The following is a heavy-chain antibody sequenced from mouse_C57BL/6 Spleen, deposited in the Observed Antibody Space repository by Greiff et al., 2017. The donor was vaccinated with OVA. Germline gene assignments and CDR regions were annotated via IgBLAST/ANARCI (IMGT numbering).Heavy chain of an antibody. J-gene: IGHJ3*01. CDR3: ARRGYGNLFAY. CDR2: INPYNGGT. Sequence: EVKLMESGPVLVKPGASVKMSCKASGYTFTDYYMNWVKQSHGKSLEWIGVINPYNGGTSYNQKFKGKATLTVDKSSSTAYMELNSLTSEDSAVYYCARRGYGNLFAYWGQGTLVTVSA. CDR1: GYTFTDYY. V-gene: IGHV1-19*01. D-gene: IGHD2-1*01.